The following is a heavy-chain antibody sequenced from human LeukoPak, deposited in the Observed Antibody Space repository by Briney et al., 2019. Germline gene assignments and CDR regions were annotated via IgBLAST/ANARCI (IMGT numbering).Heavy chain of an antibody. CDR1: GYTFTSYD. CDR2: MNPNSGNT. V-gene: IGHV1-8*03. CDR3: ARGPLRYLIVGATTQEFDY. Sequence: ASVKVSCKASGYTFTSYDINWVRQATGQGLEWMGWMNPNSGNTGYAQKFQGRVTITRNTSISTAYMELSSLRSEDTAVYYCARGPLRYLIVGATTQEFDYWGQGTLVTVSS. J-gene: IGHJ4*02. D-gene: IGHD1-26*01.